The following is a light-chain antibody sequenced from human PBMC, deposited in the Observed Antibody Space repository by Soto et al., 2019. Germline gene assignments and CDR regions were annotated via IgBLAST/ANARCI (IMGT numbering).Light chain of an antibody. V-gene: IGKV1-5*01. CDR3: QQYDYSRT. J-gene: IGKJ1*01. Sequence: DVQMTQSPSTLSASVGDSVTITCRASQSIAASLAWNQLKPGEAPKLLIYDVSNLESGVPSRFSGSGSGTEFSLTIRSLHPDDCATYDCQQYDYSRTFGQGTKVEIK. CDR1: QSIAAS. CDR2: DVS.